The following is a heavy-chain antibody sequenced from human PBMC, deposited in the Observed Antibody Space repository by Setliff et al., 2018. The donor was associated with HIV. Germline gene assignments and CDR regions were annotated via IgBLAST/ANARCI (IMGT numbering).Heavy chain of an antibody. V-gene: IGHV3-48*04. CDR1: GFTFKNAW. CDR3: ASFFGDYGY. D-gene: IGHD3-10*01. CDR2: IGSSNHGI. J-gene: IGHJ4*01. Sequence: PGGSLRLSCAASGFTFKNAWMNWVRQAPGKGLDWVAHIGSSNHGIHYTASVQGRFTVSRDNANDLLFLQMNNLRAEVTAVYYCASFFGDYGYWGHGTQVTVSS.